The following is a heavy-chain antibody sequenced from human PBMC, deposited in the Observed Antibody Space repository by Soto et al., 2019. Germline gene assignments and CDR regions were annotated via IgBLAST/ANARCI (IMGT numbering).Heavy chain of an antibody. D-gene: IGHD1-26*01. CDR2: IVGGSGNT. CDR3: AARISGLSARDG. CDR1: GFTFSTSA. Sequence: MQLVQSGPEVKKPGTSVKVSCKASGFTFSTSAVQWVRQARGQRPEWMGWIVGGSGNTNYAQNSQERVIITRDMSTSTVYMELSSRRSDDAAVYFCAARISGLSARDGWGQGTRVTVSS. V-gene: IGHV1-58*01. J-gene: IGHJ6*02.